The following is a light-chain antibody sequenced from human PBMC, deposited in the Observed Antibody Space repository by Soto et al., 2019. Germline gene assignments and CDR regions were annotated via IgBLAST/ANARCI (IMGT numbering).Light chain of an antibody. CDR1: NSNIGRNF. J-gene: IGLJ2*01. Sequence: QSVLTQPPSASGTPGQRVTISCSGSNSNIGRNFVSWYQQLPGTAPKLLISDNDQRPSGVPDRFSVSKSGTSASLAISGLRSEDEADYYCAAWDDSLSVFFGGGTQLTVL. CDR2: DND. CDR3: AAWDDSLSVF. V-gene: IGLV1-47*02.